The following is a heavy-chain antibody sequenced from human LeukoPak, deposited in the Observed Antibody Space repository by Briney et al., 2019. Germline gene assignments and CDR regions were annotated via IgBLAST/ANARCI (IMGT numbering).Heavy chain of an antibody. D-gene: IGHD2-2*01. CDR1: GGSISTYY. CDR3: ARSEDIVVVPAARLRFDP. V-gene: IGHV4-59*01. CDR2: IHYSGSS. J-gene: IGHJ5*02. Sequence: SETLSLTCAVSGGSISTYYWSWIRQPPGKGLEWIGYIHYSGSSNYNPSLKSRVTISLDTSKNQFSLKLSSVTAADTAVYYCARSEDIVVVPAARLRFDPWGQGTLVTVSS.